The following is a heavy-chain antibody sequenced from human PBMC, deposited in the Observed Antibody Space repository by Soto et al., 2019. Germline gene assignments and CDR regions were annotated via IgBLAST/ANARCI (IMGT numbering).Heavy chain of an antibody. CDR2: IYHSGTT. Sequence: SETLSLTCAVSGDSISSNTWWAWVRQPPGKGLEWIGEIYHSGTTNYSPPLQSRLTISLDKSTNQFSLDLRSVTAADTAVYFCASQRLLVVRGKNYRMDVWGQGTTVTVSS. V-gene: IGHV4-4*02. CDR3: ASQRLLVVRGKNYRMDV. D-gene: IGHD3-10*01. CDR1: GDSISSNTW. J-gene: IGHJ6*02.